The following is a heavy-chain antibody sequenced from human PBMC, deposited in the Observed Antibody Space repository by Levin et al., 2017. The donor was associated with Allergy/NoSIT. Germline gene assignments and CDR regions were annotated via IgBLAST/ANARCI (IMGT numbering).Heavy chain of an antibody. Sequence: GASVKVSCKSSAGTFSGFPLSWVRQAPGQGLEWMGGLVPMYHTPNYAQKFQGRLTITADESTKTSHMELRSLKSDDTALYYCARGGRPYYDSSGSYYFDYWGQGTLVNVSS. V-gene: IGHV1-69*13. CDR1: AGTFSGFP. CDR2: LVPMYHTP. CDR3: ARGGRPYYDSSGSYYFDY. J-gene: IGHJ4*02. D-gene: IGHD3-22*01.